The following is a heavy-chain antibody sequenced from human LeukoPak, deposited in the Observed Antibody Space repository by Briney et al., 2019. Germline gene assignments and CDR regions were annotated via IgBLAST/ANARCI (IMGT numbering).Heavy chain of an antibody. V-gene: IGHV3-23*01. J-gene: IGHJ4*02. D-gene: IGHD3-22*01. CDR3: AKDNLYYYDSSGSPSDN. Sequence: GGSLRLSCGASGFTFSSYAMSWVRQAPGKGREWVSAISGSGGSTYYADSVKGRFTISRDNSKNTLYLQMNSLRAEDTAVYYCAKDNLYYYDSSGSPSDNWGQGTLVTVFS. CDR1: GFTFSSYA. CDR2: ISGSGGST.